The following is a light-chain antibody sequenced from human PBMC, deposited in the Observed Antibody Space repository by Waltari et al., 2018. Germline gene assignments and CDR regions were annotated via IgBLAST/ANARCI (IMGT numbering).Light chain of an antibody. Sequence: SYELTQPPSVSVSPGQTASITCSGDKVGDKYACWYQQKPGQSPLLVVYQDTKRPSGIPERFSGSKSGDTASLTITGTQAMDEADYYCQAWDNVPHVVFGGGTKLTV. CDR3: QAWDNVPHVV. J-gene: IGLJ2*01. CDR2: QDT. V-gene: IGLV3-1*01. CDR1: KVGDKY.